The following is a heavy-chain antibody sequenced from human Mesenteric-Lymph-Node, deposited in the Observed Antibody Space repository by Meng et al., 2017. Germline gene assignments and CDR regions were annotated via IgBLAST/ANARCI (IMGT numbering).Heavy chain of an antibody. CDR2: IYYSGST. CDR1: GGSISSYY. D-gene: IGHD3-10*01. J-gene: IGHJ3*02. Sequence: GSLRLSCTVSGGSISSYYWSWIRQPPGKGLEWIGYIYYSGSTNYNPSLKSRVTISVDTSKNQFSLKLTSVTAADTAVYFCARVMHYSGNYADDAFETWGQGTMVTVSS. CDR3: ARVMHYSGNYADDAFET. V-gene: IGHV4-59*12.